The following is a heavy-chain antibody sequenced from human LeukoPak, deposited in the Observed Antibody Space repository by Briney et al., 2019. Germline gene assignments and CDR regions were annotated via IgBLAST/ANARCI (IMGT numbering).Heavy chain of an antibody. D-gene: IGHD6-13*01. CDR2: IYNDGSP. Sequence: PGGSLRLSCTASGFTVSSIYMSWVRQAPGKGLEWVSVIYNDGSPYYADPVRDRFTISRDNSKNTVDLQLNRLRAEDTAVYFCARGLLAAGTFDSWGQGTLVTVSS. J-gene: IGHJ4*02. CDR1: GFTVSSIY. V-gene: IGHV3-66*01. CDR3: ARGLLAAGTFDS.